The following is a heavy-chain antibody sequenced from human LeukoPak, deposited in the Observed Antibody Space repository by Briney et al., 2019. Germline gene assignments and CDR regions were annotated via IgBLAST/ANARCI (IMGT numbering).Heavy chain of an antibody. V-gene: IGHV3-23*01. Sequence: PGGSLRLSCAASGFTFSSYAMSWVRQAPGKGLEWVSTISDSGGSTYYADSVKGRFTISRDNSKNTLSLQMNSLRAEDTAVYYCAKPPRDSTTDPFDYWGQGTLVTVSS. J-gene: IGHJ4*02. CDR3: AKPPRDSTTDPFDY. CDR2: ISDSGGST. CDR1: GFTFSSYA. D-gene: IGHD2/OR15-2a*01.